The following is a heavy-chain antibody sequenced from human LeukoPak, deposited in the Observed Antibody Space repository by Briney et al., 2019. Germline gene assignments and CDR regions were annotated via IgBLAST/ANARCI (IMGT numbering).Heavy chain of an antibody. CDR2: IYSGGST. J-gene: IGHJ6*02. D-gene: IGHD1-26*01. Sequence: PGGSLRLSCAASGFTVSSNYMSWVRQAPGKGLEWVSVIYSGGSTYYADSVKGRFTISRDNSKNTLYLQMNSLRAEDTAVYYCARVGSEFYYYYYGMDVWGQGTTVTVSS. CDR3: ARVGSEFYYYYYGMDV. V-gene: IGHV3-66*01. CDR1: GFTVSSNY.